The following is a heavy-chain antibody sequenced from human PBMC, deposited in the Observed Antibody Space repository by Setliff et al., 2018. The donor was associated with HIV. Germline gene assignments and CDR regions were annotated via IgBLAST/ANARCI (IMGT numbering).Heavy chain of an antibody. Sequence: PSETLSLTCTVSGASISSFYWSWIRQPPGEGLDWIGYIYYSGSTNYNPSLKSRVTMSVDTSKNRFSLKLNSVTAADTAVYYCARLNQQWLVRDSGSNWFDPWGQGILVTVSS. CDR3: ARLNQQWLVRDSGSNWFDP. D-gene: IGHD6-19*01. CDR1: GASISSFY. J-gene: IGHJ5*02. CDR2: IYYSGST. V-gene: IGHV4-59*08.